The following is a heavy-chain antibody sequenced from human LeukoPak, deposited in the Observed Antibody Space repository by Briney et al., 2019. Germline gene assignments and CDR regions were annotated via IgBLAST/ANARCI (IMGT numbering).Heavy chain of an antibody. J-gene: IGHJ4*02. Sequence: PSETLSLTCTVSGGSISPYFWSWIRQPPGRGLEWIAYISYSGSTNYSPSLESRVTISMDTSKNQFSLKLSSVTAADTAVYYCARLTLYSRVIDYWGQGTLVTVSS. V-gene: IGHV4-59*01. D-gene: IGHD6-13*01. CDR1: GGSISPYF. CDR3: ARLTLYSRVIDY. CDR2: ISYSGST.